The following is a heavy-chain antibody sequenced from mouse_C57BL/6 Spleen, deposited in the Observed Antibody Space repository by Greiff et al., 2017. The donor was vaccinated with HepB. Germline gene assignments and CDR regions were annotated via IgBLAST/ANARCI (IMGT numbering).Heavy chain of an antibody. CDR1: GYTFTSYW. V-gene: IGHV1-55*01. CDR3: ARKGLRLRERSAIDY. J-gene: IGHJ4*01. D-gene: IGHD3-2*02. Sequence: QVQLQQPGAELVKPGASVKMSCKASGYTFTSYWITWVKQRPGQGLEWIGDIYPGSGSTNYNEKFKSKATLTVDTSSSTAYMQLSSLTSEDSAVYYCARKGLRLRERSAIDYWGQGTSVTVSS. CDR2: IYPGSGST.